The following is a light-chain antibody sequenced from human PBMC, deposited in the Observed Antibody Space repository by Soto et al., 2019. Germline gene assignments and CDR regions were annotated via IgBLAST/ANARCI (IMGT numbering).Light chain of an antibody. CDR3: QHYSAWLWT. Sequence: EIVMTQSPATLSVSPGERATLSCRASQSVDSKLAWYQQKPGQGPRLLIYGASSRAFGIPARFSGSGSGTEFTLTLSSLQSEDFSVYYCQHYSAWLWTFGQGTKVEIK. CDR1: QSVDSK. CDR2: GAS. J-gene: IGKJ1*01. V-gene: IGKV3-15*01.